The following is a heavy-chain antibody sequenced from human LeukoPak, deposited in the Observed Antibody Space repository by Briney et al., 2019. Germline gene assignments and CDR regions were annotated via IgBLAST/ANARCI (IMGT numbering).Heavy chain of an antibody. V-gene: IGHV4-34*01. CDR2: INHSGST. CDR1: GGAIRGYY. J-gene: IGHJ5*02. Sequence: SETLSLTCAVYGGAIRGYYWSWIRQPPGKGLEWIGEINHSGSTNYNPSLKSRVTISVDTSKNQFSLKLSSMTAADTAVYYCARGRRGIAAAGTRWFDPWGQGTLVTVSS. D-gene: IGHD6-13*01. CDR3: ARGRRGIAAAGTRWFDP.